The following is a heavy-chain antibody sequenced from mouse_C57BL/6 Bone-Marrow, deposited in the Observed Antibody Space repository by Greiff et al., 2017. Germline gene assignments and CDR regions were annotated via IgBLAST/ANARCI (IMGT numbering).Heavy chain of an antibody. D-gene: IGHD2-12*01. Sequence: QVHVKQSGPELVKPGASVKISCKASGYAFSSSWMNWVKQRPGKGLEWIGRIYPGAGDTNYNGKFKGKATLTADKSSSTAYMQLSSLTSEDSAVYFCARVAYYIAYWGQGTLVTVSA. V-gene: IGHV1-82*01. CDR2: IYPGAGDT. CDR3: ARVAYYIAY. CDR1: GYAFSSSW. J-gene: IGHJ3*01.